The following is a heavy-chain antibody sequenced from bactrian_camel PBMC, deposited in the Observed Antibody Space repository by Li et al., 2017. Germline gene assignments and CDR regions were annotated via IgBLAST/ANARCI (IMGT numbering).Heavy chain of an antibody. J-gene: IGHJ4*01. CDR1: GASYSAYC. CDR3: ATGPGTGGYCSTIEEKYVR. D-gene: IGHD7*01. Sequence: VQLVESGGGSVQAGGSLRLSCAASGASYSAYCMGWFRQAPGKERERVACIDSAGTTTVADSVKGRFIISKDNDRNTLYLQMNSLKEDDAAMYYCATGPGTGGYCSTIEEKYVRWGQGTQVTVS. CDR2: IDSAGTT. V-gene: IGHV3S1*01.